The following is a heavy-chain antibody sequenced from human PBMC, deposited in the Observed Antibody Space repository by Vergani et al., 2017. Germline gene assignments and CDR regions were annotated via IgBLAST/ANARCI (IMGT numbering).Heavy chain of an antibody. J-gene: IGHJ6*03. D-gene: IGHD5-12*01. CDR2: IRSKANTYAT. CDR1: GLTFSAST. V-gene: IGHV3-73*01. Sequence: EVQLVESGGGLVQPGESLKLSCAASGLTFSASTMHWVRQASGKGLEWVGRIRSKANTYATVYAASVKGRFTISRDDSKNTAYLQMNSLKTEDTAVYYCTRSVDIVATIIGYYYMDVWGKGTTVTVSS. CDR3: TRSVDIVATIIGYYYMDV.